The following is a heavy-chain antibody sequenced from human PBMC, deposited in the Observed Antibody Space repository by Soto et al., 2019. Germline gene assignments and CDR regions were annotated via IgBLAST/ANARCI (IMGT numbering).Heavy chain of an antibody. CDR3: AHKQPHSSRLYPWFDP. Sequence: SGPTLVNPTHTLTRTCTFSGFSLSTIGVGVGWIRQPPGKALEWLALIYWNDDKRYSPSLKSRLTITKDTSKNQVVLTMTNMDPVDTANYYCAHKQPHSSRLYPWFDPWGQGRMVTVSS. J-gene: IGHJ5*02. CDR2: IYWNDDK. V-gene: IGHV2-5*01. CDR1: GFSLSTIGVG. D-gene: IGHD3-22*01.